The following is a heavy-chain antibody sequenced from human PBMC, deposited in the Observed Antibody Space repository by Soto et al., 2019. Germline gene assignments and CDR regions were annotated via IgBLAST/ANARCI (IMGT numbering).Heavy chain of an antibody. D-gene: IGHD2-21*02. V-gene: IGHV4-30-4*01. J-gene: IGHJ4*02. CDR1: GGSISSGDYY. CDR2: IYYSGST. Sequence: QVQLQESGPGLVKPSQTLSLTCTVSGGSISSGDYYWSWIRQPPGKGLGWIGYIYYSGSTYYNPSLKSRVTISVDTSKNHFSLKLSSVTAADTAVYYCARVPNGGNSALESYFDYWGQGTLVTVSS. CDR3: ARVPNGGNSALESYFDY.